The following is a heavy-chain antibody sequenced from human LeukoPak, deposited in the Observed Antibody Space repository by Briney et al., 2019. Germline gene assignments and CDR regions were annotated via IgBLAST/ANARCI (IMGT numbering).Heavy chain of an antibody. V-gene: IGHV3-33*06. D-gene: IGHD4-11*01. Sequence: PGTSLRLSCEASGFTFSHFGMHWVRQAPGKGLEWVAVIWSDATNRYYGDSVKGRFTISRDNFKKTVSLQMDSLRAEDTAVYYRAKDAQRGFDYSNSLEHWGQGSLVTVSS. J-gene: IGHJ4*02. CDR2: IWSDATNR. CDR3: AKDAQRGFDYSNSLEH. CDR1: GFTFSHFG.